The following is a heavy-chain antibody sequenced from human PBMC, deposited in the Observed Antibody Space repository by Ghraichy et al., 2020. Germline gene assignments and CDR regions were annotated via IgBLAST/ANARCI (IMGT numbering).Heavy chain of an antibody. V-gene: IGHV4-34*01. CDR1: GGSFSGYY. CDR2: INHSGST. J-gene: IGHJ4*02. CDR3: ARCQGGLDY. Sequence: LTCAVYGGSFSGYYWIWIRQHSWKGLEWIGEINHSGSTNYNPSLKSRVTISVDTSKNQFSLQLRSVTAADTAVYYCARCQGGLDYWGQGTLVTVSS. D-gene: IGHD3-16*01.